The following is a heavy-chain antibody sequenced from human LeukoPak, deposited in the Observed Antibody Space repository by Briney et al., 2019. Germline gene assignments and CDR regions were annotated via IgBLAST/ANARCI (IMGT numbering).Heavy chain of an antibody. CDR3: AALAGPTPEFDY. D-gene: IGHD1-14*01. CDR2: INPSGGST. J-gene: IGHJ4*02. Sequence: GASVKVSCKASGYTFTSYYMHWVRQAPGQGLEWMGIINPSGGSTGYAQKFQGRVTMTRDTSTSTVYMELSSLRSEDTAVYYCAALAGPTPEFDYWGQGTLVTVSS. V-gene: IGHV1-46*01. CDR1: GYTFTSYY.